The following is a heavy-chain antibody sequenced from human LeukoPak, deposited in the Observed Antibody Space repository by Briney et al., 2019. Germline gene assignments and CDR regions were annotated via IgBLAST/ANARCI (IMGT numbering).Heavy chain of an antibody. CDR1: GFTFSSYW. CDR2: INSDGSST. D-gene: IGHD3-22*01. CDR3: ARSYYDSSGYYYVFGY. J-gene: IGHJ4*02. Sequence: GGSLRLSCAASGFTFSSYWMHWVRQAPGKGLVWVSRINSDGSSTSHADSVKGRFTISRDNAKNTLYLQMNSLRAEDTAVYYCARSYYDSSGYYYVFGYWGQGTLVTVSS. V-gene: IGHV3-74*01.